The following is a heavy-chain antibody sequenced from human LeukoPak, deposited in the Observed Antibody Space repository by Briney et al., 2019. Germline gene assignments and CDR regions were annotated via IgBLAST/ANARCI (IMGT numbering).Heavy chain of an antibody. CDR3: ARVVAAGTSNYYYYYMDV. J-gene: IGHJ6*03. V-gene: IGHV4-59*11. D-gene: IGHD6-13*01. CDR1: GGSISSHY. CDR2: IYYSGST. Sequence: SETLSLTCTVSGGSISSHYWSWIRQPPGKGLEWIGYIYYSGSTNYNPSLKSRVTISVDTSKNQFSLKLSSVTAADTAVYYCARVVAAGTSNYYYYYMDVWAKGPRSPSP.